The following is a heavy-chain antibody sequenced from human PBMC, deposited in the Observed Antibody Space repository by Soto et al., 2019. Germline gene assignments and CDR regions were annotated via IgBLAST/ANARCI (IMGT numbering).Heavy chain of an antibody. V-gene: IGHV3-23*01. CDR3: AKGVEHSTADAFET. CDR1: GFTFTTSS. J-gene: IGHJ3*02. D-gene: IGHD5-18*01. CDR2: ISGNGYTT. Sequence: EVHVLESGGDLVQPGGSLRLTCAVSGFTFTTSSINWVRQAPGKGLEWVSSISGNGYTTYYADSVPGRFTISTDNSKSTVFLQMNSLRVEDTALYYCAKGVEHSTADAFETWGQGTMVTVSS.